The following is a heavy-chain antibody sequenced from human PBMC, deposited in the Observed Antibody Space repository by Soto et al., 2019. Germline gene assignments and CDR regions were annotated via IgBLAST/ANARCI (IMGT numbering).Heavy chain of an antibody. D-gene: IGHD3-16*01. J-gene: IGHJ6*02. Sequence: SETLSLTCAVSGGSICSGGYSWSWIRQTPGKGLEWIGYIYPTGKTYYNPSLENRVTISIDTSKNQFSLQLTSVTAADTAVYYCARAPPGPAPRWGVWGHGTTVTAP. CDR3: ARAPPGPAPRWGV. V-gene: IGHV4-30-2*01. CDR1: GGSICSGGYS. CDR2: IYPTGKT.